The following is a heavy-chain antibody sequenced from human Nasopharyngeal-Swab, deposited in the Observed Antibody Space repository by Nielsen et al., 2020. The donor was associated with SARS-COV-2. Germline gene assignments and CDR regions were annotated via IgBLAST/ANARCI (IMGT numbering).Heavy chain of an antibody. V-gene: IGHV1-46*02. Sequence: ASVKVSCKTSEGTFNHYALHWVRQAPGQGLEWMGLIFSRSDTTGLAHIFKGRVTMTWDTSTNTVYMELSSLTSDDTAVYFCAREAPSTFFFDSWGQGTLLTVSS. CDR2: IFSRSDTT. J-gene: IGHJ4*02. CDR1: EGTFNHYA. D-gene: IGHD1-1*01. CDR3: AREAPSTFFFDS.